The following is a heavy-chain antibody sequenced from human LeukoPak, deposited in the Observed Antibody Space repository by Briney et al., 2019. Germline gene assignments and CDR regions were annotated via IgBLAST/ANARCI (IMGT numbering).Heavy chain of an antibody. V-gene: IGHV3-64D*09. D-gene: IGHD6-6*01. CDR2: ISDSGGST. Sequence: GGSLRLSCSASGFPFSSYAMHWVRQAPGKGLEYVSAISDSGGSTYYADSVKGRFTISRDNSKNTLYLQMSSLRAEDTAVYYCARDWKYSSPFDYWGQGTLVTVSS. J-gene: IGHJ4*02. CDR3: ARDWKYSSPFDY. CDR1: GFPFSSYA.